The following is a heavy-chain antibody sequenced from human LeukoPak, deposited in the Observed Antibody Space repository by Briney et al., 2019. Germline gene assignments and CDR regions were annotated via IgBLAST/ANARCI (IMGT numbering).Heavy chain of an antibody. CDR3: ATWGFSSPPLAEFDY. Sequence: ASVKVSCKVSGYTLTGLSMHWVRQAPGKGLEWMGGFDPEDGETIYAQKFQGRVTMTEDTSTDTAYMELSSLRSEDTAVYYCATWGFSSPPLAEFDYWGQGTLVTVSS. CDR2: FDPEDGET. D-gene: IGHD5-18*01. CDR1: GYTLTGLS. J-gene: IGHJ4*02. V-gene: IGHV1-24*01.